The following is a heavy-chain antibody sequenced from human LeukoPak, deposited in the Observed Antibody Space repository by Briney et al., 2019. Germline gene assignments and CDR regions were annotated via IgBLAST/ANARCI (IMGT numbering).Heavy chain of an antibody. V-gene: IGHV1-69*13. CDR3: ARQDSGYGPTAY. CDR2: IIPIFGTA. J-gene: IGHJ4*02. D-gene: IGHD5-18*01. CDR1: GGTFSSYA. Sequence: SVKVSCKASGGTFSSYAISWVRQAPGQGLEWMGGIIPIFGTANYAQKFQGRVTITADESTSTAYMELSSLRSGDTAVYYCARQDSGYGPTAYWGQGTLVTVSS.